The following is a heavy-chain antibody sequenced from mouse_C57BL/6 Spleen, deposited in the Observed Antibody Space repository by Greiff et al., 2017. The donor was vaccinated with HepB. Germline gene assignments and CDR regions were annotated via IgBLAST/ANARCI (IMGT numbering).Heavy chain of an antibody. CDR3: AMSHATSWFAY. CDR2: IHPSDSDT. D-gene: IGHD3-2*02. CDR1: GYTFTSYW. V-gene: IGHV1-74*01. J-gene: IGHJ3*01. Sequence: QVQLQQPGAELVKPGASVKVSCKASGYTFTSYWMHWVKQRPGQGLEWIGRIHPSDSDTNYNQKFKGKATLTVDKSSSTAYMQLSSLTSADTAVYYCAMSHATSWFAYWGQGTLVTVSA.